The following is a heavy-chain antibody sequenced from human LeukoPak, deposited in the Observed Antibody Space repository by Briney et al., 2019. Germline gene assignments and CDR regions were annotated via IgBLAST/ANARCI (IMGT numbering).Heavy chain of an antibody. CDR2: INHSGST. CDR1: GGSFSGYY. D-gene: IGHD3-22*01. J-gene: IGHJ4*02. Sequence: PSETLSLTCAVYGGSFSGYYWSWIRQPPGKGLEWIGEINHSGSTNYNPSLKSRVTISVDTSKNQFSLKLSSVTAADTAVYYCASHFLLYYYDSSGYSLDYWGQGTLVIVSS. CDR3: ASHFLLYYYDSSGYSLDY. V-gene: IGHV4-34*01.